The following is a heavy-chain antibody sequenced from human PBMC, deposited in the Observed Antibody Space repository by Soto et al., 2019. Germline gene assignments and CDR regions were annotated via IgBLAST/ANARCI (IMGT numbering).Heavy chain of an antibody. CDR1: GFTFSSYA. CDR3: ARGGSMVVVIPFDY. CDR2: ISYDGSNK. Sequence: QVQLVESGGGVVQPGRSLRLSCAASGFTFSSYAMYWVRQAPGKGLEWVAVISYDGSNKYYADSVKGRFTISRDNSKNTLYLQMNSLRAEDTAVYYCARGGSMVVVIPFDYWGQGTLVTVSS. V-gene: IGHV3-30-3*01. D-gene: IGHD3-22*01. J-gene: IGHJ4*02.